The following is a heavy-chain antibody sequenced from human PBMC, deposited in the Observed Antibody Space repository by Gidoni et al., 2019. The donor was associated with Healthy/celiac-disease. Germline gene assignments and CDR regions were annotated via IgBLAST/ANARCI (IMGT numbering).Heavy chain of an antibody. V-gene: IGHV3-9*01. J-gene: IGHJ6*02. CDR1: GFTFDDYA. CDR3: AKEVAAGYYYYYGMDV. CDR2: ISWNSGSI. D-gene: IGHD2-15*01. Sequence: EVQLVESGGGLVQPGRSLRLSCAASGFTFDDYAMPWVRQAPGKGLEWVSGISWNSGSIGYADSVKGRFTISRDNAKNSLYLQMNSLRAEDTALYYCAKEVAAGYYYYYGMDVWGQGTTVTVSS.